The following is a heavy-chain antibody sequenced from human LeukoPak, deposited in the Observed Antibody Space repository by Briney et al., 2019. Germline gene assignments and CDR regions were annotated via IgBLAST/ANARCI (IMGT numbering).Heavy chain of an antibody. J-gene: IGHJ4*02. CDR1: GFTFSTYW. CDR2: INQDGSDK. V-gene: IGHV3-7*01. CDR3: ARVYRGVIITEGHYFDY. D-gene: IGHD3-10*01. Sequence: PGGSLRLSCAASGFTFSTYWMSWVRQAPGKGLEWVANINQDGSDKYYVDSVKGRFSISRDNAKNSLYLQMNSLRAEDTAVYYCARVYRGVIITEGHYFDYWGQGTLVTVSS.